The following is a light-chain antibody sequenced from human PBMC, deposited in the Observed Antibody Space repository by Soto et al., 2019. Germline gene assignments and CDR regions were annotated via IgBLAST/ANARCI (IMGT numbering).Light chain of an antibody. Sequence: QSVLTQPASVSGSPGQSITISCTGTSSDVGSYNLVSWYQQHPGKAPKLMIYEGSKRPSGVSNRFSGSKSGNVAFLTISGLQAEDEADYYCCSYAGSYVIFGGGTKLTVL. J-gene: IGLJ2*01. CDR2: EGS. CDR1: SSDVGSYNL. V-gene: IGLV2-23*01. CDR3: CSYAGSYVI.